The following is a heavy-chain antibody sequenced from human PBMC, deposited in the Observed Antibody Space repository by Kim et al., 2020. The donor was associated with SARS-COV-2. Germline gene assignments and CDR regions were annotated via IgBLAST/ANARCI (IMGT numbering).Heavy chain of an antibody. V-gene: IGHV1-58*01. D-gene: IGHD2-15*01. CDR2: IVVGSGNT. CDR3: AADNSTPSLQ. J-gene: IGHJ4*02. Sequence: SVKVSCKASGFAFSSSAVQWVRQSRGQRLEWIGWIVVGSGNTNYAQKFQGRVTITRDMSTTTAFMELSSLRSEDTAVYYCAADNSTPSLQWGQGALVTVSS. CDR1: GFAFSSSA.